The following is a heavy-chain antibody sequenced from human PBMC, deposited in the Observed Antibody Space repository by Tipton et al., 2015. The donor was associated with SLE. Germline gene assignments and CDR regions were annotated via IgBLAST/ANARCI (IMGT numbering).Heavy chain of an antibody. CDR1: GFRVSSNY. J-gene: IGHJ4*02. V-gene: IGHV3-53*05. D-gene: IGHD1-26*01. Sequence: SLRLSCAASGFRVSSNYMSWVRQAPGKGLEWVSVIYSAGDTYYADSVKGRFTISRDNSKNTVYLHMNSLRADDTAVYYCATQTVGAMTLYYWGQGALVTVTS. CDR2: IYSAGDT. CDR3: ATQTVGAMTLYY.